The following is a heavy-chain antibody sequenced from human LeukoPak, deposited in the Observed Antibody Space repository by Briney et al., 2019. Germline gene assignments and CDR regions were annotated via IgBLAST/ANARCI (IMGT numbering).Heavy chain of an antibody. V-gene: IGHV3-30-3*01. CDR1: GFIFTNYF. D-gene: IGHD4-17*01. CDR3: ARAPYGDYVSADY. Sequence: GGSLRLSCAASGFIFTNYFMSWVRQAPGKGLEWVAVISYDGSNKYYADSVKGRFTISRDNSKNTLYLQMNSLRAEDTAVYYCARAPYGDYVSADYWGQGTLVTVSS. J-gene: IGHJ4*02. CDR2: ISYDGSNK.